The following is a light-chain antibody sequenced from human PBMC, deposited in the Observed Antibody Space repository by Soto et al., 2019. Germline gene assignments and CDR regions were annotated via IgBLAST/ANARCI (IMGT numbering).Light chain of an antibody. J-gene: IGLJ3*02. CDR3: QAYDYSLTASV. Sequence: QAVLTQPPSVSGAPGQRVTLSCTGSSSNLGAAYDVHWYQQLPGAAPKLVIFGNRNRPSGVPERFSGSKSGTSASLAITGLQAEDEADYYCQAYDYSLTASVFGGGTKLTVL. V-gene: IGLV1-40*01. CDR1: SSNLGAAYD. CDR2: GNR.